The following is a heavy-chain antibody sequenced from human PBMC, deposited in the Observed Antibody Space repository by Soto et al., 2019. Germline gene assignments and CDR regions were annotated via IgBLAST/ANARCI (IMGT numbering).Heavy chain of an antibody. Sequence: SETLSLTCTVSGGSISSGGYYWSWIRQHPGKGLEWIGYIYYSGSTYYNPSHKSRVTISVDTSKNQFSLKLSSVTAADTAVYYCARVAGYNSVRQLDAFDIRAQRTMVTVSS. CDR1: GGSISSGGYY. V-gene: IGHV4-31*03. D-gene: IGHD5-12*01. CDR3: ARVAGYNSVRQLDAFDI. CDR2: IYYSGST. J-gene: IGHJ3*02.